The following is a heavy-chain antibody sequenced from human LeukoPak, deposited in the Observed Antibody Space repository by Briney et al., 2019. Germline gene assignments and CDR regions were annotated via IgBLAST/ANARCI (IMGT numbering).Heavy chain of an antibody. J-gene: IGHJ1*01. D-gene: IGHD6-19*01. CDR2: IKQDGSEK. V-gene: IGHV3-7*03. Sequence: GGSLRLSCAASGLTFSSYWMSWVRQAPGKGLEWVANIKQDGSEKYYVDSVKGRFTISRDNAKNSLYLQMNSLRAEDTAVYYCARDRRSGCCSGHWGQGTLVTVSS. CDR1: GLTFSSYW. CDR3: ARDRRSGCCSGH.